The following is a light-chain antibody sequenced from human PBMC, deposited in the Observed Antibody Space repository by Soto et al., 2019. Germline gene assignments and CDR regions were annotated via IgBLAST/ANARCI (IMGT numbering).Light chain of an antibody. Sequence: DIQMTQSPSTLSASVGDRVTITCRASQSISSWLAWYQQKPGKAPKLLIYKASSLKSVVPSRFSGSGSGTEFTLTISSLQPDDFATYYCQQYNSYPWTFGQGTKVEIK. CDR1: QSISSW. CDR3: QQYNSYPWT. CDR2: KAS. J-gene: IGKJ1*01. V-gene: IGKV1-5*03.